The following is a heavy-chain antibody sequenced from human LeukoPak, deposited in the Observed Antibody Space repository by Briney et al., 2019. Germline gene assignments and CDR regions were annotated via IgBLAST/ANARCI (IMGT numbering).Heavy chain of an antibody. CDR1: GGSISSYY. CDR3: ARPRWGLSAFDI. J-gene: IGHJ3*02. CDR2: IYYSGST. V-gene: IGHV4-59*12. D-gene: IGHD3-10*01. Sequence: SETLSLTCSVSGGSISSYYWSWIRQPPGKGLEWIGYIYYSGSTNYNPSLKSRVTISVDRSKNQFSLKLSSVTAADTAVYYCARPRWGLSAFDIWGQGTMVSVSS.